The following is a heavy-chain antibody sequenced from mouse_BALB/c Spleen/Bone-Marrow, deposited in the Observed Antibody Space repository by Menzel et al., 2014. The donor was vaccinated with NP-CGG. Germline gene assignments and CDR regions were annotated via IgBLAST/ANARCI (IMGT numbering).Heavy chain of an antibody. V-gene: IGHV5-17*02. CDR1: GFTFSSFG. J-gene: IGHJ2*01. Sequence: EVMLVESGGGLVQPGGSRKLSCAASGFTFSSFGMHWVRQAPEKGLEWVAYISSGSSPIFYADTVKGRFTISRDNPKNTLFLQMTSLRSEDTAIYYCTRGGNWEDFDYWGQGTTLTVSS. D-gene: IGHD4-1*01. CDR3: TRGGNWEDFDY. CDR2: ISSGSSPI.